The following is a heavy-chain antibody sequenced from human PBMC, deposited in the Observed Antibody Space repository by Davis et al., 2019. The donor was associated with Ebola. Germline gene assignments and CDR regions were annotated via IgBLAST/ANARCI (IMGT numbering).Heavy chain of an antibody. CDR2: ISSSSSYI. D-gene: IGHD5-24*01. Sequence: GESLKISCAASGFTFSSYWMNWVRQAPGKGLEWVSSISSSSSYIYYADSVKGRFTISRDNAKNSLYLQMNSLRAEDTAIYYCARERWLQAPFDPWGQGTLVTVSS. CDR1: GFTFSSYW. CDR3: ARERWLQAPFDP. J-gene: IGHJ5*02. V-gene: IGHV3-21*04.